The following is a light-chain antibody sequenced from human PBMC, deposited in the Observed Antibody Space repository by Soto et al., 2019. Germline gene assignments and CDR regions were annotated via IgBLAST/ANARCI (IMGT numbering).Light chain of an antibody. CDR2: DAS. CDR1: QIVTNS. J-gene: IGKJ2*01. Sequence: EFVLTQSPATLSLSPGERATLSCRPSQIVTNSLAWYQQKSGQAPRLLIYDASKRATGIPARFSGSGSGTDFTLTISSLEPEDFAVYYCPLGRDTFGQGTKLEIK. V-gene: IGKV3-11*01. CDR3: PLGRDT.